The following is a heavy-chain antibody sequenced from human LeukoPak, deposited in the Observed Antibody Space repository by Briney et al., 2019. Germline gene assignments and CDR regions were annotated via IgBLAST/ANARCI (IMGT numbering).Heavy chain of an antibody. Sequence: SETLSLTCTVSGGSISSYYWNWIRQPAGKGLEWIGHIYSSGTTNYNPSLKSRVTMSVDTSKNQFSLKLNSVTAADTAAYYCARVIRAFDIWGQGTMVTVSS. CDR1: GGSISSYY. J-gene: IGHJ3*02. D-gene: IGHD2/OR15-2a*01. V-gene: IGHV4-4*07. CDR2: IYSSGTT. CDR3: ARVIRAFDI.